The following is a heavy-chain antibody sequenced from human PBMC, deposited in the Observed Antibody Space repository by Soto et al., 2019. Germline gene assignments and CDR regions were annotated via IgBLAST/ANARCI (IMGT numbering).Heavy chain of an antibody. CDR2: IYYSGST. D-gene: IGHD3-3*01. V-gene: IGHV4-31*03. Sequence: PSATLSLTCTVSGGSISSGGYYWSWIRQHPGKGLEWIGYIYYSGSTYYNPSLKSRVTISVDTSKNQFSLKLSSVTAADTAVYYCARVPIGFGVVTRVGDAFDIWGQGTMVTVSS. J-gene: IGHJ3*02. CDR3: ARVPIGFGVVTRVGDAFDI. CDR1: GGSISSGGYY.